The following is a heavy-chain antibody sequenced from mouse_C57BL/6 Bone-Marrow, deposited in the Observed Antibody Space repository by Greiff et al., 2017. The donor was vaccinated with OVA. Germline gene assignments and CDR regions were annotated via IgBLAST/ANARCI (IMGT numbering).Heavy chain of an antibody. CDR2: ISSGGSYT. Sequence: EVQLVESGGDLVKPGGSLKLSCAASGFTFSSYGMSWVRQTPDKRLEWVATISSGGSYTYYPDSVKGRFTISRDNAKNTLYLQMSSLKSEDTAMYYCARRWDVDYWGQGTTLTVSS. V-gene: IGHV5-6*01. J-gene: IGHJ2*01. D-gene: IGHD4-1*01. CDR1: GFTFSSYG. CDR3: ARRWDVDY.